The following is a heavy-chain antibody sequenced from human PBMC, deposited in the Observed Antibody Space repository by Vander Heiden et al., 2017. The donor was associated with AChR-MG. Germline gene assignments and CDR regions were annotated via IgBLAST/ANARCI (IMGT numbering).Heavy chain of an antibody. Sequence: EVQLLESGGGLVQPGGSLRLSCAASGFTFSRYAMSWVRQAPGKGLEWVSAISGSGGSTYYADSVKGRFTISRDNSKNTLYLQMNSLRAEDTAVYYCAKSRGSGSYHTYYFDYWGQGTLVTVSS. V-gene: IGHV3-23*01. CDR2: ISGSGGST. J-gene: IGHJ4*02. CDR3: AKSRGSGSYHTYYFDY. CDR1: GFTFSRYA. D-gene: IGHD3-10*01.